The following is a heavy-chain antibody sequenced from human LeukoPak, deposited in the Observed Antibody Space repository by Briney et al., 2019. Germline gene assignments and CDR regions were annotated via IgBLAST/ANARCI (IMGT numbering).Heavy chain of an antibody. J-gene: IGHJ4*02. CDR2: ISGSGGST. CDR1: GFTFSSFA. V-gene: IGHV3-23*01. CDR3: AKDKGSGTYPPY. Sequence: GGSLRLSCAASGFTFSSFALSWVRQGPGKGLEWVSGISGSGGSTYYADSVKGRFTISRDNSNNRIYLQMNSLRAEDTAVYYCAKDKGSGTYPPYWGQGTLVTVSS. D-gene: IGHD1-26*01.